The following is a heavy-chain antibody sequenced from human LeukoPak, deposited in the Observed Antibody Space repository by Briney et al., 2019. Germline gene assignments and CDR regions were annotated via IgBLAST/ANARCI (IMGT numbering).Heavy chain of an antibody. V-gene: IGHV3-48*01. Sequence: PGGSLRLSCAASGFTFSSYSMNWVRQAPGKGLEWVSYISSSSSTIYYADSVKGRFTISRDNAKNSLYLQMNSLRAEDTAVYYCARDGRSWYAPDYYYYTDVWGKGTTVTVSS. J-gene: IGHJ6*03. CDR2: ISSSSSTI. CDR3: ARDGRSWYAPDYYYYTDV. CDR1: GFTFSSYS. D-gene: IGHD6-13*01.